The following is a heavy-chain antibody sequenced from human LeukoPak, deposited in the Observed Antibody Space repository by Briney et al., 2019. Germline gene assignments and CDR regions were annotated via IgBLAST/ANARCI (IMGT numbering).Heavy chain of an antibody. J-gene: IGHJ4*02. CDR1: GGSFSGYY. CDR3: ARFGSRGYSYGLWKSYYFDY. CDR2: INHSGST. D-gene: IGHD5-18*01. Sequence: SETLSLTCAVYGGSFSGYYWSWIRQPPGKGLEWIGEINHSGSTNYNLSLKSRVTISVDTSKNQFSLKLSSVTAADTAVYYCARFGSRGYSYGLWKSYYFDYWGRGTLVTVSS. V-gene: IGHV4-34*01.